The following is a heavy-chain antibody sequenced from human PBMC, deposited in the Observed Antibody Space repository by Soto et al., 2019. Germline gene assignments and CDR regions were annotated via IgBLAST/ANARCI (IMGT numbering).Heavy chain of an antibody. CDR2: ISHDGSNT. CDR3: AKDAGSTEYFFAS. Sequence: ESGGGVVQPGRSLRLSCAAPGFTFRTYAMHWVRQAPGKGLEWVAVISHDGSNTDYGDSVKGRFTISRDNSKSTLSLQMNSLRPEDTGVYYCAKDAGSTEYFFASWGQGTLVSVSS. J-gene: IGHJ4*02. CDR1: GFTFRTYA. V-gene: IGHV3-30*18.